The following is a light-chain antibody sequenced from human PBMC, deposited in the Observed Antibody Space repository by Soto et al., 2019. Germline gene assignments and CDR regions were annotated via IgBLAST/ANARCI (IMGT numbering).Light chain of an antibody. CDR2: KAS. CDR1: QSINTW. CDR3: QRYNSHSSYT. J-gene: IGKJ2*01. Sequence: DIQMTQSPSTLSASVGDRVTITCRASQSINTWLAWYQQKPGKAPKLLIYKASSLGSGVPSRFSGSGSGTDFSLTFSSMQPDDFAISYSQRYNSHSSYTLGQGTKMEIK. V-gene: IGKV1-5*03.